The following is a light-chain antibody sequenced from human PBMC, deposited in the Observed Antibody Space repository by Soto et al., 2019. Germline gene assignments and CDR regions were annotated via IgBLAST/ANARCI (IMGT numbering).Light chain of an antibody. V-gene: IGKV1-5*03. CDR2: KTS. J-gene: IGKJ2*01. Sequence: DIQMTQSPSTLSASVGDRVTITCRASQRIGSWLGWYQQKPGKAPKVLIYKTSSLESGVPSRFSGSGSGTEFTFTISSLQPDDFATYYCQQYNSYYTFGQGTKLEIK. CDR3: QQYNSYYT. CDR1: QRIGSW.